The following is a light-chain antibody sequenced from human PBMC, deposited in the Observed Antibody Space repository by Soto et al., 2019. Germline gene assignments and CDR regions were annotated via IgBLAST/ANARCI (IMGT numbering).Light chain of an antibody. CDR2: GNS. Sequence: QSALTQPPSVSGAPGQRVTISCTGSSSNIGAGYDVHWYQQFPGTAPKLLIYGNSNRPSGVPARFSGSKSGSSASLAITWLQAEDEADYYCQSYDSSLTGPKVLFGGGTKLTVL. V-gene: IGLV1-40*01. J-gene: IGLJ2*01. CDR3: QSYDSSLTGPKVL. CDR1: SSNIGAGYD.